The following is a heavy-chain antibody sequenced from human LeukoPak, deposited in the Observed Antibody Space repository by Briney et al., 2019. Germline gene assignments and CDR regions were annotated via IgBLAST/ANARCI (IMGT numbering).Heavy chain of an antibody. CDR3: ARDRHGVRGVISENFDY. Sequence: GGSLRLSCAVSGFTFSSYAMHWVRQAPGKGLEWVAVISYDGSNKYYADSVKGRFTISRDNSKNTLYLQMNSLRAEDTAVYYCARDRHGVRGVISENFDYWGQGTLVTVSS. D-gene: IGHD3-10*01. CDR1: GFTFSSYA. V-gene: IGHV3-30-3*01. CDR2: ISYDGSNK. J-gene: IGHJ4*02.